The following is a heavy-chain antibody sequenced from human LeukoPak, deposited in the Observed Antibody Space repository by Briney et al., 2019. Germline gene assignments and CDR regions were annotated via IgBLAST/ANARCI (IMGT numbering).Heavy chain of an antibody. J-gene: IGHJ4*02. CDR1: GFTFSTYG. V-gene: IGHV3-30*02. CDR3: AKSAVRDYASGVDYFDY. D-gene: IGHD3-10*01. Sequence: GGSLRLSCAASGFTFSTYGMHWVRQAPGKGLEWVAFVRFDGAYKHTANSVKGRFTISRDNAQNTVYLYMNTLRTEDTAVYYCAKSAVRDYASGVDYFDYWGQGTLVSVSS. CDR2: VRFDGAYK.